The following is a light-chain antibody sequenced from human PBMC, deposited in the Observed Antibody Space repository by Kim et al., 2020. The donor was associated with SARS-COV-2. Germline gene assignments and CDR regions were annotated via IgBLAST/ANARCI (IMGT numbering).Light chain of an antibody. J-gene: IGKJ2*01. V-gene: IGKV1-5*03. CDR3: EQYNSYTPMYT. CDR2: KAS. Sequence: DIQMTQSPSTLSASVGDRVTITCRASQSISSWLAWYQQKPGKAPKLLIYKASSLESGVPSRFSGSGSGTEFTLTISSLQPDDFATYYCEQYNSYTPMYTFGQGTKLDI. CDR1: QSISSW.